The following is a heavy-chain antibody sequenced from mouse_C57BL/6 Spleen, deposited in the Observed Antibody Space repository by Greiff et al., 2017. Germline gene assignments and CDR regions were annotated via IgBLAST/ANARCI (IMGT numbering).Heavy chain of an antibody. V-gene: IGHV1-82*01. CDR2: IYPGDGDT. J-gene: IGHJ2*01. CDR1: GYAFSSSW. Sequence: QVQLKESGPELVKPGASVKISCKASGYAFSSSWMNWVKQRPGKGLEWIGRIYPGDGDTNYNGKFKGKATLTADTSSSTAYMQLSSLTSEDSAVYFCARHLYYGSSSFDDWGKGTTLTVSS. D-gene: IGHD1-1*01. CDR3: ARHLYYGSSSFDD.